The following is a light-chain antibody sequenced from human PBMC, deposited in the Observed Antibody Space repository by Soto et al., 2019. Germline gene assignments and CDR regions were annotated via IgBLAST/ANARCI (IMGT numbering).Light chain of an antibody. CDR1: QSVSSSY. CDR2: DAS. V-gene: IGKV3-20*01. CDR3: QQYGSSLYT. Sequence: EIVLTQSPGTLSLSPGERATLSCRASQSVSSSYLAWYQQKPGQAPRLLIYDASSRATGIPDRFSGSGSGTDFTLTISRLEPEDFAAYYCQQYGSSLYTFGQGNKLEIK. J-gene: IGKJ2*01.